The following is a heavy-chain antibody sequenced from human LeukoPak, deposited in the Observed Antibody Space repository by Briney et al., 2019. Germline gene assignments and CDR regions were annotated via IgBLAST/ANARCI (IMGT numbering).Heavy chain of an antibody. CDR2: ISWNSGSI. CDR1: GFTFDDYA. V-gene: IGHV3-9*01. Sequence: PGGSLRLSCAASGFTFDDYAMHWVRQAPGKGLEWVSGISWNSGSIGYADSVKGRFTISRDNAKNSLYLQMNSLRAEDTALYYCAKDHYDFWSGHFDYWGQGTLVTVSS. J-gene: IGHJ4*02. D-gene: IGHD3-3*01. CDR3: AKDHYDFWSGHFDY.